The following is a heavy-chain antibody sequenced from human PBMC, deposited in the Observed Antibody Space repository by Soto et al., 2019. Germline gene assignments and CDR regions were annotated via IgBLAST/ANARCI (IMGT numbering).Heavy chain of an antibody. V-gene: IGHV4-34*01. CDR1: GGAFSGYY. D-gene: IGHD1-20*01. CDR3: ARGITGDDAFDI. J-gene: IGHJ3*02. CDR2: INHSGST. Sequence: SETLSLTCAVYGGAFSGYYWSWIRQPPGKGLEWIGDINHSGSTNYNPSLKSRVTISVDTSKNQFSLKLSSVTAADTAVYYCARGITGDDAFDIWGQGTMVTVSS.